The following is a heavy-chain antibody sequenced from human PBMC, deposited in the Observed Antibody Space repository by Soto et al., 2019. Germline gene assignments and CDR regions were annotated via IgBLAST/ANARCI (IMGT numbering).Heavy chain of an antibody. V-gene: IGHV3-23*01. Sequence: QLLQSGGGLVQPGGSLTLSCAASGFTFCTTDMSWVRQAPGEGLEWVSTIDGSGGITYYADSVKGRFTISRDNSRNTVYRQMNSLRGDDTALYYCVKNSGGFNTWGQGALVTVSS. CDR1: GFTFCTTD. J-gene: IGHJ5*02. CDR3: VKNSGGFNT. CDR2: IDGSGGIT. D-gene: IGHD3-10*01.